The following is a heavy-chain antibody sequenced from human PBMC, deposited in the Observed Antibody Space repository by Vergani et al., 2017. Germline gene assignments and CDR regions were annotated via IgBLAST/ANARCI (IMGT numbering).Heavy chain of an antibody. V-gene: IGHV3-64*01. Sequence: VQLVQSGAEVKKPGSSVKVSCKASGGTFSSYAMHWVRQAPGKGLEYVSAISSNGGSTYYANSVKGRFTISRDNSKNTLYLQMGSLRAEDMAVYYCARNADSSSYGYYYYYMDVWGKGTTVTVSS. CDR2: ISSNGGST. CDR3: ARNADSSSYGYYYYYMDV. J-gene: IGHJ6*03. CDR1: GGTFSSYA. D-gene: IGHD6-13*01.